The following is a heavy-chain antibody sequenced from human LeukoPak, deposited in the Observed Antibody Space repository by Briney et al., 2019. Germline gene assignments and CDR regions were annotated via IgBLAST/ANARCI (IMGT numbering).Heavy chain of an antibody. CDR2: ISSSSSYI. CDR1: GFTFSSYS. V-gene: IGHV3-21*01. Sequence: GGSLRLSCATSGFTFSSYSMKWVRQAPGKGLEWVSSISSSSSYIYYADSVKGRFTISRDNAKNSLYLQMNSLRAEDTAVYYCARDPDSGYDRGHFDCSGGSCYFDYWGQGTLVTVSS. D-gene: IGHD2-15*01. CDR3: ARDPDSGYDRGHFDCSGGSCYFDY. J-gene: IGHJ4*02.